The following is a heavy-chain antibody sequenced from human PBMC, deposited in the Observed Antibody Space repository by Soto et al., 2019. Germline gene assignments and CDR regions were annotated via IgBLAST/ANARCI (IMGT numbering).Heavy chain of an antibody. J-gene: IGHJ3*02. CDR1: GGSISSGDYY. CDR2: IYYSGST. CDR3: ARGWNRVYDSSGYLDI. V-gene: IGHV4-30-4*01. Sequence: SETLSLTCTVSGGSISSGDYYWSWIRQPPGKGLEWIGYIYYSGSTYYNPSLKSRVTISVDTSKNQFSLKLSSVTAADTAVYYCARGWNRVYDSSGYLDIWGQGTMVTVSS. D-gene: IGHD3-22*01.